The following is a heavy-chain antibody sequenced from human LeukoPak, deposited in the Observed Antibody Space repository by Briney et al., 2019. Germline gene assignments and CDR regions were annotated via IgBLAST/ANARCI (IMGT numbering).Heavy chain of an antibody. V-gene: IGHV3-30*03. J-gene: IGHJ4*02. Sequence: PGRSLRLSCAASGFTFSSYGMHWVRQAPGKGLEWVAVISYDGSNKYYVDSVKGRFTISRDNSRNTLYLQMNSLRAEDTAVYYCARDWRELHLPKYTDYWGQGTLVTVSS. CDR1: GFTFSSYG. D-gene: IGHD1-26*01. CDR2: ISYDGSNK. CDR3: ARDWRELHLPKYTDY.